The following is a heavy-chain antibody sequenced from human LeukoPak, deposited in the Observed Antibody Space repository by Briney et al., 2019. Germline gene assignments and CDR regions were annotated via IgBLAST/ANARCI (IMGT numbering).Heavy chain of an antibody. Sequence: PSQTLSLTCTVSGGSISSGSYYWSWIRQPAGKGLEWIGRIYTSGSTNYNPSLMSRVTISVDTSKNQFSLKLSSVTAADTAVYYCARAPYAGWFDPWGQGTLVTASS. V-gene: IGHV4-61*02. J-gene: IGHJ5*02. CDR3: ARAPYAGWFDP. D-gene: IGHD4-17*01. CDR2: IYTSGST. CDR1: GGSISSGSYY.